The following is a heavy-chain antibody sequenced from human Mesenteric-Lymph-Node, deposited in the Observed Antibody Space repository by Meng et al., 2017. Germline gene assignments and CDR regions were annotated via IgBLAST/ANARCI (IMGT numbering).Heavy chain of an antibody. D-gene: IGHD4-17*01. CDR1: GGTFSSYA. J-gene: IGHJ4*02. V-gene: IGHV1-69*05. CDR3: TRGGDITWFIKKILFEH. CDR2: IIPTFGTA. Sequence: SVKVSCKASGGTFSSYAISWVRQAPGQGLEWMGGIIPTFGTANYAQKFQGRVTITTDESTSTAYMELSSLRSEDTAVYYCTRGGDITWFIKKILFEHWGQGTLVTVSS.